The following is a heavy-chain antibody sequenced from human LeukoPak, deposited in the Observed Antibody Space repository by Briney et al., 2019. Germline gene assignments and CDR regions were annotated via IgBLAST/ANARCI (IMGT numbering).Heavy chain of an antibody. CDR3: AKETERWLQFDQFITIDY. CDR2: IKQDGSEI. D-gene: IGHD5-24*01. J-gene: IGHJ4*02. V-gene: IGHV3-7*03. Sequence: PGGSLRLSCAASGFAFSVYWMSWARQAPGKGLEWVANIKQDGSEIYYVDSVKGRFTISRDNSKNTLYLQMNSLRAEDTAVYYCAKETERWLQFDQFITIDYWGQGTLVTVSS. CDR1: GFAFSVYW.